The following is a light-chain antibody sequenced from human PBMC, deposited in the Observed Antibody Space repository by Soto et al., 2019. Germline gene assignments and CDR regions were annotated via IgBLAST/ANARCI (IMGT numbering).Light chain of an antibody. CDR1: QSVSSN. CDR3: QQYTNWPT. CDR2: DAS. Sequence: EIVMTQSPATLSVSPGERATLSCRASQSVSSNLVWYQQKPGQAPRLLIYDASTRATGIPARFSGSGSGTEFTLTISSLQSEDFAVYYCQQYTNWPTFGQGTKVEIK. J-gene: IGKJ1*01. V-gene: IGKV3-15*01.